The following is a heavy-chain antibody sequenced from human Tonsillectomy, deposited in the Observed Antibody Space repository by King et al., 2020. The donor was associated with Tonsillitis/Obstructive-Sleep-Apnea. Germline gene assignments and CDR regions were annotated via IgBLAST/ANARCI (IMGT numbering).Heavy chain of an antibody. CDR1: GGSISSYY. CDR2: IYHSGST. J-gene: IGHJ6*03. Sequence: QLQESGPGLVKPSETLSLTCTVSGGSISSYYWSWIRQPPGKGLEWIGYIYHSGSTNYNPSLKSRVTISVDTSKNQFSLKLSSVTAADTAVYYCARLDDILTGPKYMDVWGKGTTVTVSS. V-gene: IGHV4-59*08. CDR3: ARLDDILTGPKYMDV. D-gene: IGHD3-9*01.